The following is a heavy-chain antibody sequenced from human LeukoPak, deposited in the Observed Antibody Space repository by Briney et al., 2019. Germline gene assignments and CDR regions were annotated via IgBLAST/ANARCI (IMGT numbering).Heavy chain of an antibody. CDR3: ARVPLGAFDP. CDR1: GGSISSYY. V-gene: IGHV4-59*01. D-gene: IGHD1-26*01. CDR2: IYYSGST. Sequence: SETLSLTCTVSGGSISSYYWSWIRQPPGKGLEWIGYIYYSGSTNYNPSLKSRVTRSVDTSKNQFSLKLSSVTAADTAVYYCARVPLGAFDPWGQGTLVTVSS. J-gene: IGHJ5*02.